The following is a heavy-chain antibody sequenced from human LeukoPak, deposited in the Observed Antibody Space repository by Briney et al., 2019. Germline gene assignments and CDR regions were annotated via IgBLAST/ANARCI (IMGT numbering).Heavy chain of an antibody. D-gene: IGHD6-19*01. J-gene: IGHJ4*02. Sequence: PSETLSLTCTVSGGSISSYYWSWIRQPPGKGLAWIGYIYYSGSTNYNPSLKSRVTISVDTSKNQFSLKLSSVTAADTAVYYCARGLGAVAGTGEYDDWGQGTLVTVSS. CDR3: ARGLGAVAGTGEYDD. CDR2: IYYSGST. V-gene: IGHV4-59*01. CDR1: GGSISSYY.